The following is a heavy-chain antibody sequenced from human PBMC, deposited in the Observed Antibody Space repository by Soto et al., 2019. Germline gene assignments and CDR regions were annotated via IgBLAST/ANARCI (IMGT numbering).Heavy chain of an antibody. D-gene: IGHD5-18*01. Sequence: QMQLVESGGGVVQPGRSLRLSCGASGFPFSIYGIHWVRQAPGKGLEWVAVIWSDGSNKYYGDSVKGRFTISRDNSKNTLYLQMNSLRAEDTAVYYCARTGWGYSNGNGFDNWGQGTLVTVSS. CDR2: IWSDGSNK. CDR1: GFPFSIYG. V-gene: IGHV3-33*01. J-gene: IGHJ4*02. CDR3: ARTGWGYSNGNGFDN.